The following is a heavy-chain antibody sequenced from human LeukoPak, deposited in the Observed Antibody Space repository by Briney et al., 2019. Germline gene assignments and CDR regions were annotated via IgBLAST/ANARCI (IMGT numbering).Heavy chain of an antibody. CDR1: GYTFTSYG. CDR3: ARVNGAYHYDFWSGTEDWFDP. V-gene: IGHV1-18*01. CDR2: ISAYNGNT. J-gene: IGHJ5*02. Sequence: ASVKVSCKASGYTFTSYGISWVRQAPGQGLEWMGWISAYNGNTDYAQKLQGRVTMTTDTSTSTAYMELRSLRSDDTAVYYCARVNGAYHYDFWSGTEDWFDPWGQGTLVTVSS. D-gene: IGHD3-3*01.